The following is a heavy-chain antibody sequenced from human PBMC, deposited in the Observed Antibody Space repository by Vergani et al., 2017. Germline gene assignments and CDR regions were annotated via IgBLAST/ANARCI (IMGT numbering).Heavy chain of an antibody. D-gene: IGHD5-18*01. CDR2: IYPGDSDT. CDR3: ARLVDTAMSRVSYFDY. Sequence: EVQLVESGAEVKKPGESLKISCKGSGYSFTSYWIGWVRQMPGKGLEWMGIIYPGDSDTRYSPSFQGQVTISADKSISTAYLQWSSLKASDTAMYYCARLVDTAMSRVSYFDYWVQGTLVTVSS. V-gene: IGHV5-51*03. CDR1: GYSFTSYW. J-gene: IGHJ4*02.